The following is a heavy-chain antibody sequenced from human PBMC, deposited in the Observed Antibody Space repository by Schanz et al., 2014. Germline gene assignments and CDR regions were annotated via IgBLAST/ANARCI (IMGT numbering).Heavy chain of an antibody. CDR2: IKQDGSEK. Sequence: EVQVVESGGGLVQPGGSLRLSCVASGFNVSKSYVSWVRQAPGKGLEWVANIKQDGSEKYYVDSVKGRFTISRDNAKNSLYLQMNSLTAEDTAVYYCARGVRIDYWGQGTLVTVSS. CDR3: ARGVRIDY. V-gene: IGHV3-7*01. CDR1: GFNVSKSY. J-gene: IGHJ4*02. D-gene: IGHD3-3*01.